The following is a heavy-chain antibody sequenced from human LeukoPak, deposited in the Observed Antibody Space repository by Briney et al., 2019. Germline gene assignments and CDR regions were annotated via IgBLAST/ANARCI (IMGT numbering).Heavy chain of an antibody. CDR3: ARDSFWVTTFGDY. CDR2: ISSSSSTI. V-gene: IGHV3-48*01. Sequence: GGSLRLSCAASGFTFSSYSMNWVRQAPGKGLEWVSYISSSSSTIYYADSVKGRFTISRDNAKNSLYLQMNSLRAEDTAVYYCARDSFWVTTFGDYWGQGTLVTVSS. CDR1: GFTFSSYS. J-gene: IGHJ4*02. D-gene: IGHD3-16*01.